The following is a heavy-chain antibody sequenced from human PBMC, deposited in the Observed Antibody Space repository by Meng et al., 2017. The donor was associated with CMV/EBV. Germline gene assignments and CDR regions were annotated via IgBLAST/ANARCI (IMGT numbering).Heavy chain of an antibody. J-gene: IGHJ4*02. CDR3: AKLQGSKDY. Sequence: GGSLRLSCTASGFTFDYHALRWFRQAAGKGLEWVGGISWNSVSIGYADSVKGRFIISRDDAKSPLYLQMNSLRTEDTAMYFCAKLQGSKDYWGQGTLVTVSS. CDR2: ISWNSVSI. CDR1: GFTFDYHA. V-gene: IGHV3-9*01.